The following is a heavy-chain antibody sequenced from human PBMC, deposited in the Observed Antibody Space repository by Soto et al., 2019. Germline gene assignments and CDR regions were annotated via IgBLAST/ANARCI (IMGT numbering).Heavy chain of an antibody. D-gene: IGHD6-13*01. CDR2: IYYSGNT. V-gene: IGHV4-39*01. J-gene: IGHJ4*02. Sequence: SETLSLTCTVSGGSISSSTYYWGWIRQPPGKGLEWIVSIYYSGNTYYNPSLKSRVTISVDTSKNQFSLKLTSVTAADTAVYYCAARTSSCYDYWGQGTLVTVSS. CDR3: AARTSSCYDY. CDR1: GGSISSSTYY.